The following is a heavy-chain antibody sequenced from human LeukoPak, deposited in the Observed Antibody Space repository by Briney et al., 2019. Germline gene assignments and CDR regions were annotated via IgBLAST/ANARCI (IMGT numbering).Heavy chain of an antibody. Sequence: SETLSLTCTVSGGSISGWYWSWIRQPPGKGLEWIGYIYGSGYTNYNPSLKSRVTISVDTSKNQFSLKLSSVTAADTAVYYCARGQGLAKREWGQGTLVTVSS. D-gene: IGHD1-26*01. V-gene: IGHV4-59*12. CDR3: ARGQGLAKRE. CDR2: IYGSGYT. J-gene: IGHJ4*02. CDR1: GGSISGWY.